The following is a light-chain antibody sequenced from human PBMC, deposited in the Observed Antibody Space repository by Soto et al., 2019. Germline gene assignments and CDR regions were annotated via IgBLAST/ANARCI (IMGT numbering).Light chain of an antibody. V-gene: IGKV3-11*01. CDR2: DAS. CDR3: QQRSNWPRRT. Sequence: EIVLTQSPATLSLSPGERATLSCRASQSVSSYLAWDQQKPGQAPRLLSYDASNRATGIPARFSGSGSGTDFTLTISSLEPEDFAVYYGQQRSNWPRRTFGGENKVEIK. J-gene: IGKJ4*01. CDR1: QSVSSY.